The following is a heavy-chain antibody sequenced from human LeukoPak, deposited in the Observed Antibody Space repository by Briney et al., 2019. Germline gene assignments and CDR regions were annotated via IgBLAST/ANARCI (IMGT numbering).Heavy chain of an antibody. CDR3: ATPEYYYDSSGYYSGNYFDY. J-gene: IGHJ4*02. CDR2: INPNSGGT. CDR1: GYTFTGYY. V-gene: IGHV1-2*02. D-gene: IGHD3-22*01. Sequence: GASVTVSCTASGYTFTGYYMHWVRQAPGQGLEWMGWINPNSGGTNYAQKFQGRVTMTRDTSISTAYMELSRLRSDDTAVYYCATPEYYYDSSGYYSGNYFDYWGQGTLVTVSS.